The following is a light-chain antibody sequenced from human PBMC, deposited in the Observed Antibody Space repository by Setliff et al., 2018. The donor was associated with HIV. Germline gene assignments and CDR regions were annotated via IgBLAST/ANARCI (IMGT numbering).Light chain of an antibody. CDR3: SSYTSSSTLV. CDR2: EVT. Sequence: QSALAQPASVSGSPGQSITISCTGTSSDVGGYSYVSWYQQHPGKAPKLIIYEVTNRPSGVSNRFSGSKPGNTASLTISGLQAEDEADYYCSSYTSSSTLVFGTGTKVTVL. CDR1: SSDVGGYSY. V-gene: IGLV2-14*01. J-gene: IGLJ1*01.